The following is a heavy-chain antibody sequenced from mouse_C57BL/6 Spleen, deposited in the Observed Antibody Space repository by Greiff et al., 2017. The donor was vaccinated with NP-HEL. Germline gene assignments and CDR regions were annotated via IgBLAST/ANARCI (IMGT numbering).Heavy chain of an antibody. CDR1: GYTFTSYW. Sequence: VQLQQPGAELVMPGASVKLSCKASGYTFTSYWMHWVKQRPGQGLEWIGEIDPSDSYTNYNQKFKGKSTLTVDKSSSTAYMQLSSLTSEDSAVYYCARYGDYYGSSTFDYWGQGTTLTVSS. CDR2: IDPSDSYT. CDR3: ARYGDYYGSSTFDY. V-gene: IGHV1-69*01. D-gene: IGHD1-1*01. J-gene: IGHJ2*01.